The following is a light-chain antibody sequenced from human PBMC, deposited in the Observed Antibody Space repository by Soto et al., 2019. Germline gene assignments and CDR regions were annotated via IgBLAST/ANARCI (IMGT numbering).Light chain of an antibody. CDR3: QQYGSSPPIT. V-gene: IGKV1-9*01. J-gene: IGKJ5*01. CDR1: QGISSC. CDR2: GAS. Sequence: DIQLTQSPSFLSASVGDRVTITCRASQGISSCLAWFQQKPGRAPNLLIYGASTLQSGVPSRFSGSGSGTDFTLTISNLQPEDFAVYYCQQYGSSPPITFGQGTRLEIK.